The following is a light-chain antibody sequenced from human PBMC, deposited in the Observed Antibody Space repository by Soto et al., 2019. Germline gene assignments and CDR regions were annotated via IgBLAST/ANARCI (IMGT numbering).Light chain of an antibody. CDR3: QQYSNWPPFT. Sequence: EIVMTQSPATLSVSPGERATLSCRASQSVSSNLAWYQQKPGQAPRLLIYGASTRATGIPARFSGSGSGTEFTLTISRLQSADSAVYYCQQYSNWPPFTFGQGTRLEIK. V-gene: IGKV3-15*01. CDR1: QSVSSN. CDR2: GAS. J-gene: IGKJ5*01.